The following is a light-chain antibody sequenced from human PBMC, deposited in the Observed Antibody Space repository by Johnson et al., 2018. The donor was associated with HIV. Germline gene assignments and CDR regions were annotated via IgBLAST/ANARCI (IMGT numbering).Light chain of an antibody. CDR3: GTWDTSLSAPYV. V-gene: IGLV1-51*01. J-gene: IGLJ1*01. Sequence: QSALTQPPSMSAAPGQKVTISCSGSSSNIGNNYVSWYQQLPGTAPKLLIYDNNKRPSGIPDRFSGSKYGTSATLVISGLQTGDEADYYCGTWDTSLSAPYVFGTGTKVTVL. CDR1: SSNIGNNY. CDR2: DNN.